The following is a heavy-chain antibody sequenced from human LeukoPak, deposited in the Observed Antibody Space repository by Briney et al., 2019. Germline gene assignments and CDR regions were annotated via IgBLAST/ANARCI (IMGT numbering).Heavy chain of an antibody. CDR1: GFTFDDYG. V-gene: IGHV3-20*04. Sequence: PGGSLRLSCAASGFTFDDYGMSWVRQAPGKGLEWVSGINWNGGSTGYADSVKGRFTISRDNAKNSLSLEMNSLRAEDTALYYCARDRWFGELLSGFDPWGQGTLVTVSS. J-gene: IGHJ5*02. CDR2: INWNGGST. D-gene: IGHD3-10*01. CDR3: ARDRWFGELLSGFDP.